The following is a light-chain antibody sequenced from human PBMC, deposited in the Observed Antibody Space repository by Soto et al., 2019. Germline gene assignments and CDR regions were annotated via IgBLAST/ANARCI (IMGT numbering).Light chain of an antibody. V-gene: IGKV1-5*03. CDR3: QQYSTYPFT. CDR2: KAS. CDR1: QSISSW. J-gene: IGKJ3*01. Sequence: DIQMTQSPSTQSASVGDRVTITCRASQSISSWLAWYQQKPGKAPKLLIYKASSLERGVPSRFSGSGSGTEFTLAISGLQPDDLATDYCQQYSTYPFTFGPGTKVEIK.